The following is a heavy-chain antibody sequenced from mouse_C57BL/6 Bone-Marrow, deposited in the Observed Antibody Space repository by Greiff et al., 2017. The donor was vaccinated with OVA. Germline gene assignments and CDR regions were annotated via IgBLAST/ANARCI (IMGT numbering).Heavy chain of an antibody. J-gene: IGHJ4*01. CDR1: GYTFTSYW. Sequence: QVHVKQPGAELVKPGASVKLSCKASGYTFTSYWMQWVKQRPGQGLEWIGEIDPSDSYTNYNQKFKGKATLTVDTSSSTAYMQLSSLTSEDSAVYYCAREGDSSGYVADYWGQGTSVTVSS. D-gene: IGHD3-2*02. CDR2: IDPSDSYT. V-gene: IGHV1-50*01. CDR3: AREGDSSGYVADY.